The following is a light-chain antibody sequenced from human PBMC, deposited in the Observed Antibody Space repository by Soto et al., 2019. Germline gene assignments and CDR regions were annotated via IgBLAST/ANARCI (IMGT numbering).Light chain of an antibody. CDR1: QGIRND. V-gene: IGKV1-6*01. Sequence: AIQMTQSPSSLSASVGDRVTITCRASQGIRNDLGWYQQKPGKAHELLIFAAYNLQGEVQSRFSGSGSGTDFTLTIRSLQPEDFATYYCIQDYNYPWTFGQGTKVDIK. CDR3: IQDYNYPWT. J-gene: IGKJ1*01. CDR2: AAY.